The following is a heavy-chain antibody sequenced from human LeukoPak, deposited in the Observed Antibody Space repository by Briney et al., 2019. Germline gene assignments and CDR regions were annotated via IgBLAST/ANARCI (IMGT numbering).Heavy chain of an antibody. CDR2: INHSGST. CDR3: ARWGHNDSGSRNNAAFDI. V-gene: IGHV4-34*01. Sequence: SETLSLTCAVYGGSFSGYYWSWIRQPPGKGLEWIGEINHSGSTNYNPSLKSRVTISVDTSKNQFSLKLSSVTAADTAVYYCARWGHNDSGSRNNAAFDIWGQGTMVTVSS. J-gene: IGHJ3*02. CDR1: GGSFSGYY. D-gene: IGHD6-13*01.